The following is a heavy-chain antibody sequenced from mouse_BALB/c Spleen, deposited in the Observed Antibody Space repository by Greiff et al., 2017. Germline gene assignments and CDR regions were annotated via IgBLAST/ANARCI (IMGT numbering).Heavy chain of an antibody. CDR3: ARWLLSYYYAMDY. CDR1: GYAFSSYW. J-gene: IGHJ4*01. D-gene: IGHD2-3*01. CDR2: IYPGDGDT. V-gene: IGHV1-80*01. Sequence: QVQLQQSGAELVRPGSSVKISCKASGYAFSSYWMNWVKQRPGQGLEWIGQIYPGDGDTNYNGKFKGKATLTADKSSSTAYMQLSSLTSEDSAVYFCARWLLSYYYAMDYWGQGTSVTVSS.